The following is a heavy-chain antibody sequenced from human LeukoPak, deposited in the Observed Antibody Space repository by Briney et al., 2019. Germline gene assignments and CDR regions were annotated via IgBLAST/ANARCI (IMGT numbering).Heavy chain of an antibody. Sequence: GASVTVSCKASGYTFTSYGISWVRQAPGQGLEWMGWISAYNGNTNYAQKLQGRVTMTTDTSTSTAYMELSSLRFEDTAVYYCARTRYDSSGYVPFDPWGQGTLVTVSS. J-gene: IGHJ5*02. CDR2: ISAYNGNT. CDR3: ARTRYDSSGYVPFDP. CDR1: GYTFTSYG. V-gene: IGHV1-18*01. D-gene: IGHD3-22*01.